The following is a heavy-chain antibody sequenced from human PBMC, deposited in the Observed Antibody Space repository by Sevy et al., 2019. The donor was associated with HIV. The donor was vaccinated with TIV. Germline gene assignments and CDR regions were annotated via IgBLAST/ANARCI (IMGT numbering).Heavy chain of an antibody. CDR2: ISYDGSVK. D-gene: IGHD4-17*01. J-gene: IGHJ6*02. CDR1: GFAFSNYYA. V-gene: IGHV3-30-3*01. CDR3: ARPRANYVDHYFFYAMDV. Sequence: GGSLRLSCAASGFAFSNYYAMHWVRQAPGKGLEWVALISYDGSVKYSADSVKGRFTISRDNFKNTLYLQMNSLTTVDTAVYYCARPRANYVDHYFFYAMDVWGHGTTVTVSS.